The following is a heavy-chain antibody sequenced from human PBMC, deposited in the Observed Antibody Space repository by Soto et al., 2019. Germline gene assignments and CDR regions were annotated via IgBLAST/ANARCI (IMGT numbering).Heavy chain of an antibody. D-gene: IGHD3-10*01. V-gene: IGHV4-59*01. J-gene: IGHJ4*01. Sequence: SETLSPTCTVSGGSITSYYWSWIRQPPGKGLEWSGYIHNSGSTSYNPSLQSRVTISADVSKNQFSLDLRSVTAADTAVYYCARRWSGTDYWGHGTLVTSPQ. CDR3: ARRWSGTDY. CDR2: IHNSGST. CDR1: GGSITSYY.